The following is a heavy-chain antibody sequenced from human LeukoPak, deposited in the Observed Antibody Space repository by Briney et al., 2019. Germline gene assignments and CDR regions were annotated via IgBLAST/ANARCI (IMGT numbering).Heavy chain of an antibody. V-gene: IGHV4-39*02. CDR1: SGSINSSNYY. J-gene: IGHJ4*02. CDR2: IYYSGST. CDR3: ATYGGWLRSIDY. D-gene: IGHD5-12*01. Sequence: SETLSLTCTVSSGSINSSNYYWRWIRQPPGKGLELIGTIYYSGSTYYNPSFRSRVTISVDTSRSHFSLKLNSVTAADTAVYYCATYGGWLRSIDYWGQGTLVTVSS.